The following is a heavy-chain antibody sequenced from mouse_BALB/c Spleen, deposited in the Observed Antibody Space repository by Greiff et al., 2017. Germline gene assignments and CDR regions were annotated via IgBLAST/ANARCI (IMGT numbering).Heavy chain of an antibody. D-gene: IGHD2-2*01. V-gene: IGHV14-1*02. Sequence: VQLKQSGAELVRPGALVKLSCKASGFNIKDYYMHWVKQRPEQGLEWIGWIDPENGNTIYDPKFQGKASITADTSSNTAYLQLSSLTSEDTAVYYCARGGDGYDFYWGQGTLVTVSA. CDR1: GFNIKDYY. J-gene: IGHJ3*01. CDR3: ARGGDGYDFY. CDR2: IDPENGNT.